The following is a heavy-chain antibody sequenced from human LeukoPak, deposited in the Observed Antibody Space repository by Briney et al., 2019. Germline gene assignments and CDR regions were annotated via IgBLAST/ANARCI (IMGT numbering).Heavy chain of an antibody. CDR3: AKAEVYYYDSSADPWVYFDY. D-gene: IGHD3-22*01. CDR1: GFTFDDYA. J-gene: IGHJ4*02. CDR2: ISRDGGST. V-gene: IGHV3-43*02. Sequence: GRSLRLSCAASGFTFDDYAMHWVRQAPGKGLEWVSLISRDGGSTYYADSVKGRFTISRDNSKNSLYLQMNSLRTEDTALYYCAKAEVYYYDSSADPWVYFDYWGQGTLVTVSS.